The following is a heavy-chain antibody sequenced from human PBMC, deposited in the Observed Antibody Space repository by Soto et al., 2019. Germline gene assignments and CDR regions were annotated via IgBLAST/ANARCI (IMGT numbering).Heavy chain of an antibody. CDR2: ISTSNGNT. V-gene: IGHV1-18*01. D-gene: IGHD2-2*01. Sequence: ASVKVSCKASGYIFTTYGISWVRQAPGQGLEWMGWISTSNGNTKYAQKVEGRVTMTTDTSTSIAYMELRSLRSDDTAVYYCAREYCSSSSCYGADYWGQGILVTVSS. J-gene: IGHJ4*02. CDR3: AREYCSSSSCYGADY. CDR1: GYIFTTYG.